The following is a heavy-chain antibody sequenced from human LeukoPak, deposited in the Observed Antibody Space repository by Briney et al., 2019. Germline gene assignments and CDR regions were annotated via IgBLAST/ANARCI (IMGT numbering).Heavy chain of an antibody. CDR1: GVSSSSSY. CDR2: IFYTGDS. J-gene: IGHJ4*02. D-gene: IGHD2-21*01. V-gene: IGHV4-59*08. CDR3: ARHRFASPLDS. Sequence: SETLSLTCTVSGVSSSSSYWSWIRQPPGKGLEWVGYIFYTGDSNHNPSFKSRVSISLDTSKDQISLKLYSVTAADTAVYYCARHRFASPLDSWGQGTLVTVSS.